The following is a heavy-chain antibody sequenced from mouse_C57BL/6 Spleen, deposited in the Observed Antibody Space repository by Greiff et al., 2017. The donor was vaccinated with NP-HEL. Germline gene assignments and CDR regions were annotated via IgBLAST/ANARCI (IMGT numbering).Heavy chain of an antibody. J-gene: IGHJ3*01. CDR1: GYAFSSYW. CDR3: AGWDDSLAWFAY. D-gene: IGHD3-2*01. CDR2: IYPGDGDT. Sequence: VQLMESGAELVKPGASVKISCKASGYAFSSYWMNWVKQRPGKGLEWIGQIYPGDGDTNYNGKFKGKATLTADKSSSTAYMQLSSLTSEDSAVDYCAGWDDSLAWFAYWGQGTLVTVSA. V-gene: IGHV1-80*01.